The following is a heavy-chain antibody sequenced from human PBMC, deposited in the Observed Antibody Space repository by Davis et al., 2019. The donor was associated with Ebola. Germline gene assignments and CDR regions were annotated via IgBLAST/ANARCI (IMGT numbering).Heavy chain of an antibody. Sequence: ASVTVSCKASGYTFTGYYMHWVRQAPGQGREWMGWINPNSGGTNYAHKFQGRVTMTRDTSLSTAYMELSRLRSDDTAVYYCASDPHSLAGSLGRYYNYYYGIDVWGQGTTVTVSS. CDR1: GYTFTGYY. CDR2: INPNSGGT. CDR3: ASDPHSLAGSLGRYYNYYYGIDV. V-gene: IGHV1-2*02. J-gene: IGHJ6*02. D-gene: IGHD6-19*01.